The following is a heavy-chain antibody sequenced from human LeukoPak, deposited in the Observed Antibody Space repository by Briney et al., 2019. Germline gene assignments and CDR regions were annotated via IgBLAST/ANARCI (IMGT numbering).Heavy chain of an antibody. CDR1: GYTFTGYD. D-gene: IGHD6-6*01. CDR3: ARGRIAAPTGNWFDP. CDR2: INPNSGGT. Sequence: GASVKVSCKASGYTFTGYDIHWVRQAPGQGLEWMGWINPNSGGTNYAQKFQGRVTITRDTSISTAYMEVSRLRSDDTAVYYCARGRIAAPTGNWFDPWAQETLDTVPS. V-gene: IGHV1-2*02. J-gene: IGHJ5*02.